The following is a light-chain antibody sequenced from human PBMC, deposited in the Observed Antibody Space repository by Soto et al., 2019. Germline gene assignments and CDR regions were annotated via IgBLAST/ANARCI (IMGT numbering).Light chain of an antibody. V-gene: IGKV3-11*01. Sequence: TVLTQSPATLSLSPGDRATLSCRASHSVGDYLAWYQQKPGQAPRLLIYDASNRAAGVPYRFRGSGSGTDFTLTISSVEPEDFGVYYCQQRSDWPPITFGQGTRLEIK. CDR2: DAS. J-gene: IGKJ5*01. CDR3: QQRSDWPPIT. CDR1: HSVGDY.